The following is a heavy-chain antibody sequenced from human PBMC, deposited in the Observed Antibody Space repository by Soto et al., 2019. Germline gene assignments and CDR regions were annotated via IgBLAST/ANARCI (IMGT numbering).Heavy chain of an antibody. CDR1: GFTFCRYS. D-gene: IGHD3-22*01. CDR2: ISSSSRTI. J-gene: IGHJ5*02. CDR3: ARDRFDYYDSSGYWRFDP. V-gene: IGHV3-48*01. Sequence: GGLRRSRAAPGFTFCRYSMNWVRQAPGEGVEWVSYISSSSRTIYYADSVKGRFTVSRDNAKNSLYLQMNSLRAEDTAVYYCARDRFDYYDSSGYWRFDPWGQGTWSPSPQ.